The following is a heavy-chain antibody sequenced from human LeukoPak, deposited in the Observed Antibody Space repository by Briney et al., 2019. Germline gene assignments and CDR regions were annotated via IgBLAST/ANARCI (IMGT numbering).Heavy chain of an antibody. CDR3: AKGGYSSSSLDY. V-gene: IGHV3-21*01. Sequence: GGSLRLSCAASGFTFSSYSMNWVRQAPGKGLEWVSSISSSSSYIYYADSVKGRFTIPRDNAKNSLYLQMNSLRAEDTAVYYCAKGGYSSSSLDYWGQGTLVTVSS. J-gene: IGHJ4*02. CDR2: ISSSSSYI. CDR1: GFTFSSYS. D-gene: IGHD6-6*01.